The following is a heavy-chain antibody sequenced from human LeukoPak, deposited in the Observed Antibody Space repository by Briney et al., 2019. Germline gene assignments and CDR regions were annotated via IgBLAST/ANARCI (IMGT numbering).Heavy chain of an antibody. CDR3: ASRRSMVRGVIITDR. CDR1: GGTFSSYA. CDR2: IIPIFGTA. J-gene: IGHJ4*02. D-gene: IGHD3-10*01. Sequence: GASVKVSCKASGGTFSSYAISWVRQAPGQGLEWMGGIIPIFGTANYAQKFQGRVTITADESTSTAYMELSSLRSEDTVVYYCASRRSMVRGVIITDRWGQGTLVTVSS. V-gene: IGHV1-69*13.